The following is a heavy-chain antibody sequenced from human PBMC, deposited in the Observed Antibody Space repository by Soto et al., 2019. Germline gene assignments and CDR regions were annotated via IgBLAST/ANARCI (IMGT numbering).Heavy chain of an antibody. J-gene: IGHJ4*02. CDR2: LSGSSGRT. CDR3: ATRSTNIDS. Sequence: VQLLESEGGLVQPGGSLRLSCAASGFTFSIYAMRWVRQAPGKGLEWVSTLSGSSGRTYYTDSVKGRFTISRDNSKNTLFLQMNSLGAEDTDVYYCATRSTNIDSWGQGPLVTVSS. V-gene: IGHV3-23*01. CDR1: GFTFSIYA.